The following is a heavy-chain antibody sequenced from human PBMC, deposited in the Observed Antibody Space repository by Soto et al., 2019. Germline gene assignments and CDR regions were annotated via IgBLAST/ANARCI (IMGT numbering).Heavy chain of an antibody. CDR1: GGSISSGGYY. CDR3: ARVSADSYYFGY. Sequence: PSETLSLTCTVSGGSISSGGYYWSWIRQHPGKGLEWIGYIYYSGSTYYNPSLKSRVTISVDTSKNQFSLKLSSVTAADTAMYHCARVSADSYYFGYWGQGTLVTVSS. CDR2: IYYSGST. D-gene: IGHD6-13*01. V-gene: IGHV4-31*03. J-gene: IGHJ4*02.